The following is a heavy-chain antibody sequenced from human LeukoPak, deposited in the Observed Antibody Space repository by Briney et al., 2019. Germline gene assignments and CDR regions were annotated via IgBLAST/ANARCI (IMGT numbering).Heavy chain of an antibody. CDR1: GCSISSYY. D-gene: IGHD6-13*01. V-gene: IGHV4-4*07. CDR2: IYTSGST. Sequence: SETLSLTCTLSGCSISSYYWSWIRQPAGKGLEGIGRIYTSGSTNYNPSLKSRVTMSVDTSKNQFSLKLSSVTAADTAVYYCARDRLAAAGKNWFDPWGQGTLVTVSS. J-gene: IGHJ5*02. CDR3: ARDRLAAAGKNWFDP.